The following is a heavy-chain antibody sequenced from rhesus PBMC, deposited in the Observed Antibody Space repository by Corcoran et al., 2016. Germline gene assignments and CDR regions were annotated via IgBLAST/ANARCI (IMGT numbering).Heavy chain of an antibody. Sequence: QLQLQESGPGLVKPSETLSLTCAVSGCSISSNWWSWIRQPPGKVLEWIGRISGSGGSTSNNPSLKSRVTMSTDTAKNQLSLKLISVTAADTAVYYCARYVRGIYGYFDIWGPGTPITISS. D-gene: IGHD5-42*01. J-gene: IGHJ2*01. CDR3: ARYVRGIYGYFDI. CDR2: ISGSGGST. V-gene: IGHV4-173*01. CDR1: GCSISSNW.